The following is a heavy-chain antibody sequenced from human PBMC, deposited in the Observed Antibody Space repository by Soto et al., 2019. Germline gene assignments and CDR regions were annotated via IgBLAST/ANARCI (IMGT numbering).Heavy chain of an antibody. CDR1: GGIFTNNA. D-gene: IGHD5-18*01. CDR2: VIPLFDTA. CDR3: ATGGHNDGYNFYHAMDV. V-gene: IGHV1-69*01. J-gene: IGHJ6*02. Sequence: QVQVVQSGAEVKKPGSSVKVSCTVSGGIFTNNAISWVRQAPGQGLEWLGGVIPLFDTAYYAQIFRGRLRISADGGTTTAYMELSGLTSADTAVYFCATGGHNDGYNFYHAMDVWGQGTTGTVS.